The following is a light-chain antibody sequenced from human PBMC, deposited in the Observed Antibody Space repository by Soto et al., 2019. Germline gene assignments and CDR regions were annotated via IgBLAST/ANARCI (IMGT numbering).Light chain of an antibody. CDR3: QQYDSSPVT. J-gene: IGKJ2*01. CDR2: GAS. CDR1: QSVSSSY. V-gene: IGKV3-20*01. Sequence: ENVLTQSPGTLSLSPGERATLSCRASQSVSSSYLTWYQQKPGQAPRLLIYGASSRATDIPDRFSGSGSGTDFTLTISRLEPEDFAMYYCQQYDSSPVTFGQGTKQEIK.